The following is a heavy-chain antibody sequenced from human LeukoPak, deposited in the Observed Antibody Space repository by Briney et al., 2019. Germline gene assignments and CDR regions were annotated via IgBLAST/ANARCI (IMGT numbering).Heavy chain of an antibody. CDR1: GFTFNS. CDR2: ITSSSNTI. Sequence: GGSLRLSCAASGFTFNSMCWVRQAPGKGLEWLSYITSSSNTIYYADSVKGRLTISRDNAQNSLYLQMNSLRAEDTAVYYCARVSITGYYYYMDVWGKGTTVTVSS. J-gene: IGHJ6*03. D-gene: IGHD5-24*01. CDR3: ARVSITGYYYYMDV. V-gene: IGHV3-48*01.